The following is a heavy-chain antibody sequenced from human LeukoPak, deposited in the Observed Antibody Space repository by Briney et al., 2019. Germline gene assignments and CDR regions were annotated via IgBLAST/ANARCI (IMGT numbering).Heavy chain of an antibody. CDR2: ISGSGDNT. J-gene: IGHJ4*02. V-gene: IGHV3-23*01. CDR1: GFIFSSYA. Sequence: PGGSLRLSCAASGFIFSSYAMSWVRQAPGKRLEWVSGISGSGDNTYYADSVKGRFTISRDNSKNTLYVQVNSLGTEDTAAYHCAKGSYYDSSGSFYFDYWGQGTLVTVSS. CDR3: AKGSYYDSSGSFYFDY. D-gene: IGHD3-22*01.